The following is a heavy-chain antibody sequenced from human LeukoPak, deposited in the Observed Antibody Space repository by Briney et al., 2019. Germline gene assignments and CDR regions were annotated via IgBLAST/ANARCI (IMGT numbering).Heavy chain of an antibody. CDR2: INGRGDVT. D-gene: IGHD3-10*01. Sequence: GGSLRLSCAASGFTFSSNAMSWVRQAPGKGLEWVSAINGRGDVTHHADSVEGRFTISRDNSKNTLYLQMNSLGADDTAVYYCAKCAWFGDAPGGDYWGQGILVTVSS. J-gene: IGHJ4*02. CDR3: AKCAWFGDAPGGDY. CDR1: GFTFSSNA. V-gene: IGHV3-23*01.